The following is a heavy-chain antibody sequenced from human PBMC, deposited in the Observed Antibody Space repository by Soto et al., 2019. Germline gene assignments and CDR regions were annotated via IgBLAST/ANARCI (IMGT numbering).Heavy chain of an antibody. J-gene: IGHJ6*02. CDR1: GFTFSTYW. D-gene: IGHD5-18*01. V-gene: IGHV3-7*01. CDR2: INRDGSEK. Sequence: EVQLVESGGGLVQPGESLRLSCAASGFTFSTYWMSWVRQAPGKGLEWVANINRDGSEKYYVDSVRGRFTISRDNARKSLYLHMNTLGADDTAVYYCARAIYPSRYGYYYFVIDVWGQGTTVPVSS. CDR3: ARAIYPSRYGYYYFVIDV.